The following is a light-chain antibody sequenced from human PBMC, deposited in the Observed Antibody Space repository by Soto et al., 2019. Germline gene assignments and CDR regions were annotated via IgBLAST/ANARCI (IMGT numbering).Light chain of an antibody. Sequence: DIVMTQSPDSLAVSLGERATINCKSSQSVLYSSKNKNNLAWYQQKPGQPPKLLLSWASARESGVPERFSGSGSGTLFTLSISSLQAEDVAVYYCQQYYTLPLTFGGGTKVDIK. CDR2: WAS. CDR1: QSVLYSSKNKNN. CDR3: QQYYTLPLT. J-gene: IGKJ4*01. V-gene: IGKV4-1*01.